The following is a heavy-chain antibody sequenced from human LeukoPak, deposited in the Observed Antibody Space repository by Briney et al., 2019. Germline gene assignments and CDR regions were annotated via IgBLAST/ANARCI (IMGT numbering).Heavy chain of an antibody. J-gene: IGHJ5*02. CDR1: GGSISSGDYY. D-gene: IGHD3-3*01. CDR2: IHYSGST. CDR3: ARVEYENWFDP. V-gene: IGHV4-30-4*01. Sequence: SETLSLTCTVSGGSISSGDYYWSWIRQPPGKGLEWIGYIHYSGSTYYNPSLKSRVTISVDTSKNQFSLKLSSVTAADTAVYYCARVEYENWFDPWGQGTLVTVSS.